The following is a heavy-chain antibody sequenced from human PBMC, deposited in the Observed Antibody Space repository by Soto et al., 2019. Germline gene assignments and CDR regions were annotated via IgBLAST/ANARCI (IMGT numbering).Heavy chain of an antibody. D-gene: IGHD3-10*01. V-gene: IGHV1-58*01. CDR1: GFTFTSSA. J-gene: IGHJ4*02. CDR3: AADLGRAEKTLLWFGESLAFDY. CDR2: IVVGSGNT. Sequence: GASVKVSCKASGFTFTSSAVQWVRQARGQRLEWIGWIVVGSGNTNYAQKFQERVTITRDMSTSTAYMELSSLRSEDTAVYYCAADLGRAEKTLLWFGESLAFDYWGQGTLVTVSS.